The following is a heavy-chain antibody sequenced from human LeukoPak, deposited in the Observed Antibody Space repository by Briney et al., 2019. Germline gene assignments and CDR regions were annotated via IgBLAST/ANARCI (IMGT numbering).Heavy chain of an antibody. Sequence: PGGSLRLSCAASGFTFSSYWMHWVRHAPGKGLVWVSRMNLDGSSTSYADSVKGRFTISRDNAKNTLYLQMNSLRAEDTAVYYCARGDDYGDYVVYWGQGTLVTVSS. CDR2: MNLDGSST. CDR3: ARGDDYGDYVVY. D-gene: IGHD4-17*01. V-gene: IGHV3-74*01. CDR1: GFTFSSYW. J-gene: IGHJ4*02.